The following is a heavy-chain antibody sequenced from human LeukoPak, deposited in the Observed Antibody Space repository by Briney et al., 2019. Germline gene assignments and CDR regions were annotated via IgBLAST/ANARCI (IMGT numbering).Heavy chain of an antibody. CDR3: ARDHHHRLWDYHYSYMDV. CDR2: IRYDGSNK. V-gene: IGHV3-30*02. CDR1: GFTSSSYC. Sequence: GGSLRLSCAASGFTSSSYCMHWVRQAPGKGLEWVAFIRYDGSNKYYADSVKGRFTISRDNSKNTLYLQMNSMRAEDTAVYYCARDHHHRLWDYHYSYMDVWGKETRATISS. D-gene: IGHD1-14*01. J-gene: IGHJ6*03.